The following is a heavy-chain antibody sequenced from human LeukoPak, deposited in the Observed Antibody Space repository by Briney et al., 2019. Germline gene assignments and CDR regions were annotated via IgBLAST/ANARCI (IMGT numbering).Heavy chain of an antibody. D-gene: IGHD2-2*03. CDR3: ARAGYCSSTSCQWVPLV. CDR1: GGSMKNYY. J-gene: IGHJ6*02. CDR2: IYYSGST. Sequence: SETLSLTCTVSGGSMKNYYWIWIRQSPGKGREWIGYIYYSGSTNYNPSLKSRVTISVDTSKNQFSLKLSSVTAADTAVYYCARAGYCSSTSCQWVPLVWGQGTTVTVSS. V-gene: IGHV4-59*01.